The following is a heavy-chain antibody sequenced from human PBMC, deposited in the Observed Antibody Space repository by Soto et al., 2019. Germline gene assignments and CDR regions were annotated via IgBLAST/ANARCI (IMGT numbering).Heavy chain of an antibody. Sequence: GASVKVSCKASGGTFSSYAISWVRQAPGQGLEWMGGIIPIFGTANYAQKFQGRVTITADESTSTAYMELSSLRSEDTAVYYCAIHNYDILSGPEPGGWFYSWGKGTLVTVSS. CDR3: AIHNYDILSGPEPGGWFYS. D-gene: IGHD3-9*01. CDR1: GGTFSSYA. CDR2: IIPIFGTA. J-gene: IGHJ5*01. V-gene: IGHV1-69*13.